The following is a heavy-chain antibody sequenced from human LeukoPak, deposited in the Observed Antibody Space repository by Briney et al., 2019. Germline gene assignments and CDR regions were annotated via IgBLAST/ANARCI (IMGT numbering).Heavy chain of an antibody. CDR3: AKNIAAADGY. Sequence: PGGSLRLSCAASGFTFSSYGMHWVRQAPGKGLEWVAFIRYDGSNKYYADSVKGRFTISRDNSKNTLYLQMNSLRAEDAAVYYCAKNIAAADGYWGQGTLVTVSS. J-gene: IGHJ4*02. D-gene: IGHD6-13*01. CDR2: IRYDGSNK. V-gene: IGHV3-30*02. CDR1: GFTFSSYG.